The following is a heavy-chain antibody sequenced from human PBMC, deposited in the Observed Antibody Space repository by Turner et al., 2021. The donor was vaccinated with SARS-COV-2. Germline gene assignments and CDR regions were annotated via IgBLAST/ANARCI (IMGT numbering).Heavy chain of an antibody. J-gene: IGHJ6*02. CDR1: GFTFSSYG. D-gene: IGHD7-27*01. Sequence: VQLLESGGGLVQPGGSLRLSCAASGFTFSSYGMHWVRQAPGKGLEWVALISYDGINKYYADSVKGRFTISRDNSKNTLYLQMNSLRAEDTAVYYCARANWGNYYYGMDVWGQGTTVTVSS. CDR3: ARANWGNYYYGMDV. V-gene: IGHV3-30*03. CDR2: ISYDGINK.